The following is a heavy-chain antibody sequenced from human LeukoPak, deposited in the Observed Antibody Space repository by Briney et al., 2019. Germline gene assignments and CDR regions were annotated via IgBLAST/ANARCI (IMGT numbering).Heavy chain of an antibody. Sequence: SVKVSCKASGGTFSSYAISWVRQAPGQGLEWMGGIIPIFGTANYAQKFQGRVTITADKSTSTAYMELSSLRSEDTAVYYCARDGTPIHGSGWVYMDVWGKGTTVTISS. CDR1: GGTFSSYA. CDR3: ARDGTPIHGSGWVYMDV. J-gene: IGHJ6*04. CDR2: IIPIFGTA. V-gene: IGHV1-69*06. D-gene: IGHD6-25*01.